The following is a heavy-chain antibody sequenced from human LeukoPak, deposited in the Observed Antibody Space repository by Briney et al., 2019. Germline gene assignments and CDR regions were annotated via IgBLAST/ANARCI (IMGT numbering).Heavy chain of an antibody. CDR2: INSDGSST. V-gene: IGHV3-74*01. Sequence: PGGSLRLSCAASGFTFSSYWMHWVRQAPGKGLVWVSRINSDGSSTSYADSVKGRFTISRDNAKNTLYLQMNSLRAEDTAVYYCARRGRLIAAAGATKITPFDYWGQGTLVTVSS. D-gene: IGHD6-13*01. J-gene: IGHJ4*02. CDR3: ARRGRLIAAAGATKITPFDY. CDR1: GFTFSSYW.